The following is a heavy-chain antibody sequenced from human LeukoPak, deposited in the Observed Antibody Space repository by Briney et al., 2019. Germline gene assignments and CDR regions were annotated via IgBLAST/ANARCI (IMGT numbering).Heavy chain of an antibody. CDR3: ARGRTAPYIYYMDV. V-gene: IGHV1-46*01. CDR2: INPSGGST. J-gene: IGHJ6*03. D-gene: IGHD3-16*01. Sequence: ASVKVSCKASGYTFTSYYMHWVRPAPGQGLEWMGIINPSGGSTSYAQKFQGRVTMTTETSTNTAYMELRSLRSDDTAVYYCARGRTAPYIYYMDVWGKGTTVTVSS. CDR1: GYTFTSYY.